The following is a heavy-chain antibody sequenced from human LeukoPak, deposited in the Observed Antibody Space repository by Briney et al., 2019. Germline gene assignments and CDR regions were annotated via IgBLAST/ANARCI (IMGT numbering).Heavy chain of an antibody. D-gene: IGHD2-2*01. CDR2: ISSSSSYM. Sequence: GGSLRLSCAASGFTFSSYSMNWVRQAPGKGLEWVSSISSSSSYMYYADSVKGRFTISRDNAKNSLYLQMNSLRAEDTAVYYCARDNILVPAAHGDYYYYGMDVWGKGTTVTVSS. V-gene: IGHV3-21*01. CDR1: GFTFSSYS. J-gene: IGHJ6*04. CDR3: ARDNILVPAAHGDYYYYGMDV.